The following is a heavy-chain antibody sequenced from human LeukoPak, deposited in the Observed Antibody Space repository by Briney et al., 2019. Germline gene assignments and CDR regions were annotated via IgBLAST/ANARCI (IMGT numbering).Heavy chain of an antibody. D-gene: IGHD6-6*01. CDR1: GFTFSSHW. CDR2: AKQDGSEK. V-gene: IGHV3-7*01. Sequence: GGSLRLSCAVSGFTFSSHWMIWVRQAPGKGLEWVGNAKQDGSEKYYVDSMKGRSTIIRVNAKKSLYLQMTRLRVEDTAVYYCATWRAAHLFDYWGQGTLVTVSS. J-gene: IGHJ4*02. CDR3: ATWRAAHLFDY.